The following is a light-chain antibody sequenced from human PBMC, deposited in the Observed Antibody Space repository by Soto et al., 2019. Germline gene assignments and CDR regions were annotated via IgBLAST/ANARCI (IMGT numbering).Light chain of an antibody. V-gene: IGLV1-47*01. J-gene: IGLJ1*01. CDR2: RNN. Sequence: QSVLPRPPSASGTPGQRVTISCSGSSSNIGSNYVYWYQQLPGTAPKLLIYRNNQRPSGVPDRFSGSKSGTSASLAISGLRSEDEADYYCAAWDDSLSRVFGTGTKVTVL. CDR1: SSNIGSNY. CDR3: AAWDDSLSRV.